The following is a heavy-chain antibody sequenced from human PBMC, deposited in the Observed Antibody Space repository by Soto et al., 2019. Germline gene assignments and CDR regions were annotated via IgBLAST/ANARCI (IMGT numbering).Heavy chain of an antibody. J-gene: IGHJ6*02. CDR3: ARHLMTGPYTYYCNGMDV. D-gene: IGHD3-9*01. V-gene: IGHV4-39*01. Sequence: QLQLQESGPGLMKPSETLSLNCTVSGASISGSTSYWGWIRQPPGKGLEWIGKIHYSGSTYYSPSPTSRVTLSVDTSKNQFSLRLSSVTAADTAVYYCARHLMTGPYTYYCNGMDVWGPGTTVTVS. CDR2: IHYSGST. CDR1: GASISGSTSY.